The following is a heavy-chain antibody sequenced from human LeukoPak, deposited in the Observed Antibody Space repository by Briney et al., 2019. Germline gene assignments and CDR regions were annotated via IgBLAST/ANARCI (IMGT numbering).Heavy chain of an antibody. V-gene: IGHV3-9*01. Sequence: GGSLRLSCAASGFTFDDYAMHWVRQAPGKGLEWVSSIDWNSGNIGYADSVKGRFSISRDNAKNSLYLQMNSLRAEDTALYYCAKVAVRGVIRGYFDYWGQGTLVTVSS. D-gene: IGHD3-10*01. CDR1: GFTFDDYA. CDR3: AKVAVRGVIRGYFDY. J-gene: IGHJ4*02. CDR2: IDWNSGNI.